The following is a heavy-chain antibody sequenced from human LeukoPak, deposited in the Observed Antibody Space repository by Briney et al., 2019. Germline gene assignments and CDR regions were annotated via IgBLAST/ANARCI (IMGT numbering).Heavy chain of an antibody. Sequence: ASVKVSCKASGYTFTGYYMLWVRQAPGQGLEWMGWINPNSGGTNYAQKFQGRVTMTRDTSISTAYMELSRLRSDDTAVYYCARGTEMATITCFDYWGQGTLVTVSS. CDR3: ARGTEMATITCFDY. V-gene: IGHV1-2*02. J-gene: IGHJ4*02. D-gene: IGHD5-24*01. CDR2: INPNSGGT. CDR1: GYTFTGYY.